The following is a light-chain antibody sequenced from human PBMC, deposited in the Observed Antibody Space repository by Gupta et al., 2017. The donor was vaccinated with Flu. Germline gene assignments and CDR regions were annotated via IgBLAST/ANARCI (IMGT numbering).Light chain of an antibody. Sequence: QSVLTQPPSVSAPPGQRVTISCTGSSSSIGAGYDVHWYQQLPGTAPKLLIYGKNRRPSGVPERFSGSRSDTSASLAISGLQAEDEADYFCQSYDSSLSGPVFGGGTKLTVL. V-gene: IGLV1-40*01. CDR2: GKN. CDR3: QSYDSSLSGPV. CDR1: SSSIGAGYD. J-gene: IGLJ2*01.